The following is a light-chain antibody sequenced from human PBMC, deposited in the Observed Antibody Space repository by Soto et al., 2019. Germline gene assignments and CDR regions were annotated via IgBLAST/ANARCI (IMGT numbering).Light chain of an antibody. V-gene: IGLV2-14*01. CDR1: SSDVGGYNY. CDR3: SSYTSSSTLGV. CDR2: EVS. Sequence: QSALTQPASVSGSPGQSITISCTGTSSDVGGYNYVSWYQQHPGKAPKLMIYEVSNRPSGVSNRFSGSKSGNTASLTISGHQAEDEADFYCSSYTSSSTLGVFGGGTQLTVL. J-gene: IGLJ2*01.